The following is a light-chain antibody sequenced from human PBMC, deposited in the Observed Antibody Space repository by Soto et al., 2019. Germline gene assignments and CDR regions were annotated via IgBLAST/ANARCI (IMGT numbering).Light chain of an antibody. CDR2: AAS. CDR1: QSISSY. CDR3: QQSYSTPIT. V-gene: IGKV1-39*01. Sequence: DIPMTPSPSSLSSSVGDRGTLTFRASQSISSYLNWYQQKPGKAPKLLIYAASSLQSGVPSRFSGSGSGTDFTLTISSLQPEDFATYYCQQSYSTPITFGQGTRLEIK. J-gene: IGKJ5*01.